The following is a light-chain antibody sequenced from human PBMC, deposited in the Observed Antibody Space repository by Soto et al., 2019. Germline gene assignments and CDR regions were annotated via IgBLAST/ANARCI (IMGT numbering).Light chain of an antibody. CDR2: GAS. V-gene: IGKV3-20*01. J-gene: IGKJ1*01. Sequence: EIVLAQSPGTLSLSPGERATLSCRASQSVSSSYLAWYQQKPGQAPRLLIYGASSRATGIPDRFSGSGSGTDFTLTISRLETEDVAVYYCQHYGNSLWTFGQGTKVDIK. CDR1: QSVSSSY. CDR3: QHYGNSLWT.